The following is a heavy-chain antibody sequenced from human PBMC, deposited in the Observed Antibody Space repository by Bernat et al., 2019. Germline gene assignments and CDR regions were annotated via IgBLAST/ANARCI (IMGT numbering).Heavy chain of an antibody. D-gene: IGHD3-22*01. J-gene: IGHJ5*02. CDR2: IWYDGSNK. V-gene: IGHV3-33*01. CDR3: ARDQINYYDSSRIRPGFDP. Sequence: QVQLVESGGGVVQPGRSLRLSCAASGFTFSSYGMHWVRQAPGKGLEWVAVIWYDGSNKYYADSVKGRFTISRDNSKNTLYLQMNSLRAEDTAVYYCARDQINYYDSSRIRPGFDPWGQGTLVTVSS. CDR1: GFTFSSYG.